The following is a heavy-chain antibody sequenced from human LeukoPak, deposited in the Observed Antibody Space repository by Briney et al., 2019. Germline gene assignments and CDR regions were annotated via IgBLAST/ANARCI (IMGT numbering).Heavy chain of an antibody. Sequence: ASVKVSCKVSGQSLSELTMHWVRQAPGKGLEWMGGFDPENDERMYARKFRGRVTTTEDTSTDTAYMELSSLRSEDTAVYFCATEMTSVVPDYWGQGTLVTVSS. J-gene: IGHJ4*02. CDR3: ATEMTSVVPDY. D-gene: IGHD4-11*01. CDR1: GQSLSELT. CDR2: FDPENDER. V-gene: IGHV1-24*01.